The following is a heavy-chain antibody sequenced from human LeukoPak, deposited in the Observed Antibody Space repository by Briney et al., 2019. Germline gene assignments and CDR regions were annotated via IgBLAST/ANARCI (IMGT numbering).Heavy chain of an antibody. J-gene: IGHJ4*02. CDR1: GYTFTGYY. V-gene: IGHV1-2*02. CDR2: INPNSGGT. Sequence: ASAKVSCKASGYTFTGYYMHWVRQAPGQGLEWMGWINPNSGGTNYAQKFQGRVTMTRDTSISTAYMELSRLRSDDTAVYYCARDSNRGDSLDYWGQGTLVTVSS. D-gene: IGHD2-21*02. CDR3: ARDSNRGDSLDY.